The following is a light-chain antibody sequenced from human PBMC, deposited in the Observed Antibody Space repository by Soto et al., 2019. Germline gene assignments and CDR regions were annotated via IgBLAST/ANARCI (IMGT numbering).Light chain of an antibody. CDR2: RAS. V-gene: IGKV3-15*01. CDR1: QSVSSN. CDR3: QQYNNWPGT. J-gene: IGKJ1*01. Sequence: DILMTQSPATLSLSPGGRATLSCRASQSVSSNLAWYQQKPGQAPRLLIQRASTRATGIPARFSGSGSGTEFTPTISSLQSEDFAVYFCQQYNNWPGTFGQGTKVEIK.